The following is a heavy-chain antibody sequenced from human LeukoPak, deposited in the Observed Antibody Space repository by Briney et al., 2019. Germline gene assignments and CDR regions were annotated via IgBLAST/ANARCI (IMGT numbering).Heavy chain of an antibody. Sequence: PGGSLRLSCAASGFTFSSYGMHWVRQAPGEGLEWVAVISYDGSNKYYADSVKGRFTISRDNSKNTLDLQMNSLRAEDTAVYYCARTYGSGSYHKADYWGRGTLVTVSS. CDR2: ISYDGSNK. D-gene: IGHD3-10*01. CDR1: GFTFSSYG. J-gene: IGHJ4*01. CDR3: ARTYGSGSYHKADY. V-gene: IGHV3-30*03.